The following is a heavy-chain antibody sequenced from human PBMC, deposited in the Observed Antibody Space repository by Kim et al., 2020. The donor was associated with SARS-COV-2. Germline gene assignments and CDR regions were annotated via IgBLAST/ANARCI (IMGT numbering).Heavy chain of an antibody. Sequence: GGSLRLSCAASGFTFSSYAMSWVRQAPGKGLEWVSAISGSGGSTYYADSVKGRFTISRDNSKNTLYLQMNSLRAEDTAIYYCAKEGYCSSTSCLPFDYWGQGTLVTVSS. D-gene: IGHD2-2*01. V-gene: IGHV3-23*01. CDR2: ISGSGGST. CDR3: AKEGYCSSTSCLPFDY. CDR1: GFTFSSYA. J-gene: IGHJ4*02.